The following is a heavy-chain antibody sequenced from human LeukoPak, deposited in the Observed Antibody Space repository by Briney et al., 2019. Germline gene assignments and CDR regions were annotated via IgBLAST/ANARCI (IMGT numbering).Heavy chain of an antibody. CDR3: AKVHDFWSGYSLDY. CDR1: GGSLSSSF. D-gene: IGHD3-3*01. V-gene: IGHV4-59*01. J-gene: IGHJ4*02. CDR2: IYYTGNT. Sequence: SQTLSLTCTVSGGSLSSSFWSWIRQPPGKGLEWIGYIYYTGNTNYNPSLKSRVTISVDTSKSQFSLEMTSVTAADTAVYYCAKVHDFWSGYSLDYWGQGSLVTVSS.